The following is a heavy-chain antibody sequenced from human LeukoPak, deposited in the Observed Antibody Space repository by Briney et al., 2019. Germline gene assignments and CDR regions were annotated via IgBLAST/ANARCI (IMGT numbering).Heavy chain of an antibody. V-gene: IGHV4-30-2*01. CDR2: IYHSGTT. Sequence: SETLSLTCTVSGDSIRSGGFYWGWIRQPPGKALEWIGYIYHSGTTYYNPSLKSQVIISVDTSKNQFSLNLTSVTAADTAVYYCARDPDSSSWYGPGTYGMDVWGQGTTVIVSS. CDR1: GDSIRSGGFY. J-gene: IGHJ6*02. CDR3: ARDPDSSSWYGPGTYGMDV. D-gene: IGHD6-13*01.